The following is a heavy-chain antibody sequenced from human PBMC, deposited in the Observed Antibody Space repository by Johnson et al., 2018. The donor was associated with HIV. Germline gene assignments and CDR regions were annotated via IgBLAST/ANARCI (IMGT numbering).Heavy chain of an antibody. CDR1: GFTFSSYA. Sequence: QLVESGGGVVQPGGSLRLSCAASGFTFSSYAMSWVRQAPGKGLEWVANIKQDGSEKYYVDSVKGRFTISRDNAKNSLYLQMNSLRAEDTAVYYCARGPLPDYYDSSGYLNAFDIWGQGTMVTVSS. CDR3: ARGPLPDYYDSSGYLNAFDI. V-gene: IGHV3-7*01. CDR2: IKQDGSEK. D-gene: IGHD3-22*01. J-gene: IGHJ3*02.